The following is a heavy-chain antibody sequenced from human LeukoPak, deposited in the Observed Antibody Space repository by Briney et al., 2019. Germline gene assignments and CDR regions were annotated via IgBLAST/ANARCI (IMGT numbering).Heavy chain of an antibody. V-gene: IGHV1-18*01. CDR3: ARPRRCSSTTCTDAFDI. CDR1: GYTFTNLA. CDR2: ISVYNGNT. J-gene: IGHJ3*02. Sequence: ASVKVSCKASGYTFTNLAMNWVRQAPGQGLEWMGWISVYNGNTNYAQRLQGRVTMTTDTSTSTAYMELRSLRSDDTAVYYCARPRRCSSTTCTDAFDIWGQGTMVTVSS. D-gene: IGHD2-2*01.